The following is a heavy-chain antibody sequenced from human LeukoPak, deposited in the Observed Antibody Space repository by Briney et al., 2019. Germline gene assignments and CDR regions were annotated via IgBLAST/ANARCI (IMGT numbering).Heavy chain of an antibody. J-gene: IGHJ4*02. V-gene: IGHV3-9*01. CDR1: GFTFDDYA. D-gene: IGHD6-19*01. CDR2: ISWNSGSI. CDR3: AKALGGAVAGTDFDY. Sequence: PGGSLRLSCAASGFTFDDYAMHWVRQAPGKGLEWVSGISWNSGSIGYADSMKGRFTISRDNAKNSLYLQMNSLRAEDTALYYCAKALGGAVAGTDFDYWGQGTLVTVSS.